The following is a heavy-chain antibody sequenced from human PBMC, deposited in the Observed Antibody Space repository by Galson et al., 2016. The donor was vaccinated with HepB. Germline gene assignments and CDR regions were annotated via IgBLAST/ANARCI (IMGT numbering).Heavy chain of an antibody. J-gene: IGHJ3*02. V-gene: IGHV4-4*02. CDR3: VRDVGTYAFDI. CDR1: GYSISSSNW. D-gene: IGHD2-15*01. Sequence: SETLSLTCAISGYSISSSNWWSWVRQPPGKGLEWIGEIFHTGRTNYNPSLKSRVTMSIDKSNNHFSLKLSSMTAADTAVYYCVRDVGTYAFDIWGQGTMVTVSS. CDR2: IFHTGRT.